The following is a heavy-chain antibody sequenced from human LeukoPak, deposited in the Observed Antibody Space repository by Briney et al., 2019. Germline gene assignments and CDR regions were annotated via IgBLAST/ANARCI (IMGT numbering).Heavy chain of an antibody. J-gene: IGHJ4*02. V-gene: IGHV1-46*01. CDR1: GYTFSTYY. Sequence: ASVKVSCKASGYTFSTYYMHWVRQAPGQGLEWMGVIDPSGGSTNYARKFQGRVTMTSDTSTSTVYMELSSLRSEDTAVFFCARELRRGGKQLGDYFDYWGQGTLVTVSS. CDR3: ARELRRGGKQLGDYFDY. D-gene: IGHD1-1*01. CDR2: IDPSGGST.